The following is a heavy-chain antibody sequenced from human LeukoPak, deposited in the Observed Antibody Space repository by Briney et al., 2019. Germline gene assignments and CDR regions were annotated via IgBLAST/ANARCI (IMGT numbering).Heavy chain of an antibody. J-gene: IGHJ4*02. V-gene: IGHV4-59*01. CDR1: GGSISSYY. D-gene: IGHD6-13*01. CDR2: IYYSGNT. CDR3: ARAGSWKLNFDY. Sequence: SESLSLTCTVSGGSISSYYWSWIRQPPGKGLEWIGYIYYSGNTNYNPSLRTRVTISVDTSKNQFSLKLSSVTAADTAVYYCARAGSWKLNFDYWGQGTLVTVSS.